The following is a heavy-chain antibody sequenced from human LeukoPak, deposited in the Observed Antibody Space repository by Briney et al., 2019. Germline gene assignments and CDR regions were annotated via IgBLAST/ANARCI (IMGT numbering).Heavy chain of an antibody. CDR2: IYHSGST. CDR1: GGSISSGGYY. D-gene: IGHD1-26*01. CDR3: ARIEWELRLAFDY. Sequence: SETLSLTCTVSGGSISSGGYYWSWIRQPPGKGLEWIGYIYHSGSTYYNPSLKGRVTISVDRSKNQFSLKLSSVTAADTAVYYCARIEWELRLAFDYWGQGTLVTVSS. J-gene: IGHJ4*02. V-gene: IGHV4-30-2*01.